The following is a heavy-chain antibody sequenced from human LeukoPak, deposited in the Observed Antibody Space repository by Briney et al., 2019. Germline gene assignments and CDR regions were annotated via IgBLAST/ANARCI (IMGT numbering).Heavy chain of an antibody. CDR2: IKPNSGDI. CDR1: GYSFADYY. CDR3: ATNILVRDIINWFDP. D-gene: IGHD3-10*01. Sequence: ASVKVSCKASGYSFADYYMHWVRQAPGQGLEGMGCIKPNSGDIRSAPKFQGRVIMTRDTSTGTAYMELSSLRYDDTAVYYCATNILVRDIINWFDPWGQGTLVTVSS. J-gene: IGHJ5*02. V-gene: IGHV1-2*02.